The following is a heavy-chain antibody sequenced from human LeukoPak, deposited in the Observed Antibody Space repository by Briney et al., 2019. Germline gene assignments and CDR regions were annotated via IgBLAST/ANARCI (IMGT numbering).Heavy chain of an antibody. D-gene: IGHD5-18*01. Sequence: SVKVSCKASGGTVSSYAISWVRQAPGQGLEWMGGIIPIFGTANYAQKFQGRVTITADESTSTAYMELSSLRSEDTAVYYCARGEDVDTAMPSDYWGQGTLVTVSS. J-gene: IGHJ4*02. CDR2: IIPIFGTA. CDR3: ARGEDVDTAMPSDY. CDR1: GGTVSSYA. V-gene: IGHV1-69*13.